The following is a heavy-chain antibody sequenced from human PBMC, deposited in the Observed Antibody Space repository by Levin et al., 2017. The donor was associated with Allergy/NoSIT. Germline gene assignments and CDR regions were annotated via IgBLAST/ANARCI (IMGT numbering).Heavy chain of an antibody. CDR1: GGSIRSGDYY. D-gene: IGHD6-19*01. J-gene: IGHJ4*02. Sequence: SQTLSLTCTVSGGSIRSGDYYWSWIRQHPGKGLEWIGYIYYTGTTYYNPSLKSRVTISVDTSKNQFSLRLSSVTAADTAVYHCARARIGAVTGLFDCWGQGTLVTVSS. V-gene: IGHV4-31*03. CDR3: ARARIGAVTGLFDC. CDR2: IYYTGTT.